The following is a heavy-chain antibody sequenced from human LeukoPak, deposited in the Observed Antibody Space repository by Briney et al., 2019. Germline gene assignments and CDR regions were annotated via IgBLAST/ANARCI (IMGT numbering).Heavy chain of an antibody. Sequence: SETLSLTCTVSGGSISSYYWSWIRQPPGKGLEWVGYIYYSGSTNYNPSLKSRVTISVDTSKNQFPLKLSSVTAADTAVYYCAGASYDSSGVHWGKGTLVTVSS. J-gene: IGHJ4*02. D-gene: IGHD3-22*01. CDR3: AGASYDSSGVH. CDR1: GGSISSYY. V-gene: IGHV4-59*01. CDR2: IYYSGST.